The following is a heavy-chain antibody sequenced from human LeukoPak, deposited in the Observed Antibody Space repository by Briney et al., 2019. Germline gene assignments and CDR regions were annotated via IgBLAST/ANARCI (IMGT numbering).Heavy chain of an antibody. CDR3: IVFGDSNH. CDR2: IHTSGDT. Sequence: GGSLRLSCAASGFTFSSYSMNWVRQAPGKGLEWVSAIHTSGDTCYADSVKGRFTISRDTSKNTLYLQINSLRVEDTAVYYCIVFGDSNHWGQGTLITVSS. V-gene: IGHV3-53*01. D-gene: IGHD4-17*01. CDR1: GFTFSSYS. J-gene: IGHJ5*02.